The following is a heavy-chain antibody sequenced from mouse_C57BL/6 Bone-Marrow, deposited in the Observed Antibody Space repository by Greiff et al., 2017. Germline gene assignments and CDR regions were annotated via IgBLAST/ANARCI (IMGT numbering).Heavy chain of an antibody. D-gene: IGHD1-1*01. CDR3: ASNGNYYGSSYWYFDV. V-gene: IGHV1-59*01. Sequence: QVQLQQSGAELVRPGTSVKLSCKASGYTFTSYWMHWVKQRPGQGLEWIGVIDPSDSYTNYNQKFKGKATLTVDTSSSTAYMQLSSLTSEDSAVYYCASNGNYYGSSYWYFDVWGTGTTVTVSS. CDR1: GYTFTSYW. CDR2: IDPSDSYT. J-gene: IGHJ1*03.